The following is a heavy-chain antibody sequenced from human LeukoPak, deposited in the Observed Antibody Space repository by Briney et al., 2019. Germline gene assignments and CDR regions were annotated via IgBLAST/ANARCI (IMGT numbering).Heavy chain of an antibody. V-gene: IGHV4-59*01. Sequence: KPSETLSLTCPVSGGSISSYYWSWIRQPPGKGLEWIGYIYYSGSTNYNPSLKSRVTISVDTSKNQFSLKLSSVTAADTAVYYCARDEYSSGWTDAFDIWGQGTMVTVSS. CDR3: ARDEYSSGWTDAFDI. CDR1: GGSISSYY. D-gene: IGHD6-19*01. CDR2: IYYSGST. J-gene: IGHJ3*02.